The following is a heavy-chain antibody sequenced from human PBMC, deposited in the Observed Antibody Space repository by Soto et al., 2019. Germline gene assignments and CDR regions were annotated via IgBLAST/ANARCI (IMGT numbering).Heavy chain of an antibody. Sequence: SVKVSCKASGGTFSSYAISWVRQAPGQGLEWMGGIIPIFGTANYAQKFQGRVTITADESTSTAYMELSSLRSEDTAVYYCARDSVAVAGRLNFDYWGQGTLVTVSS. V-gene: IGHV1-69*13. D-gene: IGHD6-19*01. CDR3: ARDSVAVAGRLNFDY. J-gene: IGHJ4*02. CDR2: IIPIFGTA. CDR1: GGTFSSYA.